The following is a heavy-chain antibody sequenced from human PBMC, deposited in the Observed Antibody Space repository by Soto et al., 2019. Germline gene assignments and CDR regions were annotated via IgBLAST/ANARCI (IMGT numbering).Heavy chain of an antibody. D-gene: IGHD2-15*01. CDR1: GFTFTKYG. J-gene: IGHJ6*02. CDR2: IWSDGSNK. CDR3: ARDRYCRGETCYGDWDYYDGMDV. Sequence: QVQLVESGGGVVQPGRSLRLSCAASGFTFTKYGMHWVRQAPGKGLAWVAGIWSDGSNKYYVDSVKGRFTISRDNSKNTLYLQMNDLRAADTAVYYCARDRYCRGETCYGDWDYYDGMDVWGQGTTVTVSS. V-gene: IGHV3-33*01.